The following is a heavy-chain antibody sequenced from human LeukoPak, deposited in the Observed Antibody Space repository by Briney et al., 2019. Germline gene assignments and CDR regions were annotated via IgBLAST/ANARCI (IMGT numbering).Heavy chain of an antibody. J-gene: IGHJ4*02. CDR2: IWYDGSNK. D-gene: IGHD1-26*01. V-gene: IGHV3-30*02. CDR1: GFTFSSYG. Sequence: PGGSLRLSCAASGFTFSSYGMHWVRQAPGKGLEWVAVIWYDGSNKYYADSVKGRFTTSRDNSKNTLFLQMNSLRAEDTAIYYCAKYGPQDSGSSHFDYWGQGALVTVSS. CDR3: AKYGPQDSGSSHFDY.